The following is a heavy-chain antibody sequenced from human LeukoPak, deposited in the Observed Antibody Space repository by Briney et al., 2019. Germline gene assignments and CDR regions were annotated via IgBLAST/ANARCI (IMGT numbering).Heavy chain of an antibody. Sequence: PSETLSVTCTVYGGSISSYYWSWIRQPPGKGLEWIGYIYYSGSTNYNPSLKSRVTISVDTSKNQFSLKLSSVTAADTAVYYCARVRAVAITMIVVNAFDIWGQGTMVTVSS. CDR2: IYYSGST. D-gene: IGHD3-22*01. CDR1: GGSISSYY. CDR3: ARVRAVAITMIVVNAFDI. V-gene: IGHV4-59*01. J-gene: IGHJ3*02.